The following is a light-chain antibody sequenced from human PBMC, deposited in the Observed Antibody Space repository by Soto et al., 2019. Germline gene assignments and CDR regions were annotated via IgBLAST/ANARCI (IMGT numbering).Light chain of an antibody. Sequence: DIVMTQSPDSLAVSLGERATINCKSSQSVLYSSNNKNYLAWYQQKPGQPPKLLIYWASTRESGVPNRFSGSGSGTDFTLTISSLQAEDVAVDYCQQYDSTSWTFGQGTKVEIK. CDR2: WAS. CDR3: QQYDSTSWT. V-gene: IGKV4-1*01. CDR1: QSVLYSSNNKNY. J-gene: IGKJ1*01.